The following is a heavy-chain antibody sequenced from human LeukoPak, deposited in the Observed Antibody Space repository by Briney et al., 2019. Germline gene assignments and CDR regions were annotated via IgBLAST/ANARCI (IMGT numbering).Heavy chain of an antibody. CDR1: GFTFSSYA. CDR2: ISTNGDRT. D-gene: IGHD6-13*01. J-gene: IGHJ4*02. CDR3: ARDKAAVGNDY. V-gene: IGHV3-64*01. Sequence: RGSLRLSSAASGFTFSSYAMHWVRQAPGKGLEYVSVISTNGDRTYYANSVKGRFTISRDNSKNTLYLQMGSVRPEDMAVYYCARDKAAVGNDYWGLGTLVTVSS.